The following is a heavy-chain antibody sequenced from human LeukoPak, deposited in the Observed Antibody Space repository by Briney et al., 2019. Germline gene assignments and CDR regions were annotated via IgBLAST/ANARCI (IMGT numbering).Heavy chain of an antibody. Sequence: PSETLSLTCAVYGGSFSGYYWSWIRQPPRKGLEWIGEINHSGSTNYNPSLKSRVTISVDTSKNQFSPKLSSVTAADTAVYYCARGVAAAGPDYYYYYMDVWGKGTTVTVSS. CDR1: GGSFSGYY. D-gene: IGHD6-13*01. V-gene: IGHV4-34*01. CDR2: INHSGST. J-gene: IGHJ6*03. CDR3: ARGVAAAGPDYYYYYMDV.